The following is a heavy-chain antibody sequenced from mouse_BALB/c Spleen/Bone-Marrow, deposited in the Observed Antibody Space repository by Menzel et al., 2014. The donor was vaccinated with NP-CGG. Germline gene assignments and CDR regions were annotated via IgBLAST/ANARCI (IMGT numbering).Heavy chain of an antibody. D-gene: IGHD1-3*01. CDR1: GYNFISYW. J-gene: IGHJ1*01. CDR3: ARWGKGYFDV. CDR2: INPGNGRT. Sequence: QVQLQQSGAELVKPGASVKLSCKASGYNFISYWIHWVKQRPGQGLEWIGEINPGNGRTNYNEKFKNMATLTIDKSSSTAYMQLSRLTSEDSAVYYCARWGKGYFDVWGAGTTVTVSS. V-gene: IGHV1S81*02.